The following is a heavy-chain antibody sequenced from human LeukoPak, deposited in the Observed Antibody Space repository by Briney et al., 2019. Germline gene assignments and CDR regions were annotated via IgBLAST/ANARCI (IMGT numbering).Heavy chain of an antibody. D-gene: IGHD3-22*01. J-gene: IGHJ4*02. Sequence: GGSLRLSCAASGFTVSSNDMSWVRQASGKGLEWVSVIYSGGRTFYADSVKGRFTISRDNSKNTLYLQMNSLRAEDTAVYYCAIYDSSGYYNYWGQGTLVTVSS. V-gene: IGHV3-53*01. CDR3: AIYDSSGYYNY. CDR1: GFTVSSND. CDR2: IYSGGRT.